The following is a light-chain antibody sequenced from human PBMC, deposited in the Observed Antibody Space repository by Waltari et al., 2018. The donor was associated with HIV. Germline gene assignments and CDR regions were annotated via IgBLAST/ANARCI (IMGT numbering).Light chain of an antibody. J-gene: IGLJ3*02. Sequence: QPVLTPPPSVSGAPGPRVTIPCPGNSSHIGAGFDVPWYQQLPETAPKLLIYGDTNRPSGVPDRFSGSKSGTSASLAITGLQAEDEADYYCQSYDSGLSVVFGGGTKLTVL. CDR1: SSHIGAGFD. V-gene: IGLV1-40*01. CDR3: QSYDSGLSVV. CDR2: GDT.